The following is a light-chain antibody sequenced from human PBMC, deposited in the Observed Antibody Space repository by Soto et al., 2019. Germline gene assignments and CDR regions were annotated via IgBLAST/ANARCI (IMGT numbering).Light chain of an antibody. V-gene: IGLV2-8*01. CDR1: SSDVGGYNY. CDR3: CSYSASSNLGV. Sequence: QSVLTQPPSASGSPGQSVTISCIGTSSDVGGYNYVSWYQQHPGKAPKLMIYEVSKRPSGVPDRFSGSKSGNKASLTVSGFQDEDEADYYCCSYSASSNLGVFGGGTKVTVL. CDR2: EVS. J-gene: IGLJ2*01.